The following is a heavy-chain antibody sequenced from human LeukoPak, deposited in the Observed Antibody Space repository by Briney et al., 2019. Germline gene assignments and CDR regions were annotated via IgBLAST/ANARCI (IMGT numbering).Heavy chain of an antibody. CDR3: AKDARRTNGWYFFDY. J-gene: IGHJ4*02. D-gene: IGHD6-19*01. CDR1: GFTFRNYA. V-gene: IGHV3-23*01. Sequence: GGSLRLSCAASGFTFRNYAMSWVRQAPGKGLEWVSAISGSGDETNYADSVEGRLTISRDNSKNTLFLQMNSLRAEDTAVYYCAKDARRTNGWYFFDYWGQGTLVTVSS. CDR2: ISGSGDET.